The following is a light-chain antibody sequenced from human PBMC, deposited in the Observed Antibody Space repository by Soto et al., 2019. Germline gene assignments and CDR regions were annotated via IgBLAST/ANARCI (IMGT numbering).Light chain of an antibody. CDR2: DAS. V-gene: IGKV1-13*02. Sequence: AIQLTQSPSSLSASVGDRVTITCRASQGISSALAWYQQKPGKAPKLLIYDASSLESGVPSRFSGSGSVTDFPLTISSLQPEHFATYCCQQFNSYPITFGQETRLEIK. CDR1: QGISSA. CDR3: QQFNSYPIT. J-gene: IGKJ5*01.